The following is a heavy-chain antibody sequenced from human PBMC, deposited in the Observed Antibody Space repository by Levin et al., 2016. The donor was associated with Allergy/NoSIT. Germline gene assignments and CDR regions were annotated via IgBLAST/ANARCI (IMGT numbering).Heavy chain of an antibody. CDR2: IYYTGST. Sequence: SETLSLTCTVSGDAIRSNIYYWMWIRQSPGKGLEWIGRIYYTGSTAYNPSLQSRVTLSIDTSAKQFSLKLNSVTAADTAVYYCARRGNSRGKFDYWGQGPRSPSPQ. J-gene: IGHJ4*02. V-gene: IGHV4-39*01. CDR3: ARRGNSRGKFDY. CDR1: GDAIRSNIYY. D-gene: IGHD6-13*01.